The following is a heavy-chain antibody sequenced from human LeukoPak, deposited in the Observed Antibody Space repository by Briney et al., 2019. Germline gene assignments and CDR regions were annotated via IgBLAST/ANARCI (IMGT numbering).Heavy chain of an antibody. CDR3: AGLLLWFGELEVDYYFDY. CDR1: GFTFSSYW. Sequence: PGGSLRLSCAASGFTFSSYWMSWVRQAPGKGLEWVANIKQDGSEKYYVDSVKGRFTISRDNAKNSLYLQMNSLRAEDTAVYYCAGLLLWFGELEVDYYFDYWGQGTLVTVSS. CDR2: IKQDGSEK. V-gene: IGHV3-7*01. D-gene: IGHD3-10*01. J-gene: IGHJ4*02.